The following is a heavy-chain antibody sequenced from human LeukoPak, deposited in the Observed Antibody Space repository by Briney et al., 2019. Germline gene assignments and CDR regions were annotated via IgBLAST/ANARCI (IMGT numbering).Heavy chain of an antibody. Sequence: GGSLRLSCAASGFTFSNYGMHWVRQAPGKGLEWVASMRYDGSNKYYADSVKGRFTISRDNSKNTLYLQMNSLRAEDTAVYYCAKDRNDYLWGSYTPVFDVWGQGTMVTVSS. J-gene: IGHJ3*01. D-gene: IGHD3-16*01. CDR2: MRYDGSNK. CDR1: GFTFSNYG. V-gene: IGHV3-30*02. CDR3: AKDRNDYLWGSYTPVFDV.